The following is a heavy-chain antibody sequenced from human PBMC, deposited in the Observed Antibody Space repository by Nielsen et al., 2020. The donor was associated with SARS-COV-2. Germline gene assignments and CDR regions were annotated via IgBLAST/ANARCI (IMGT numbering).Heavy chain of an antibody. D-gene: IGHD2-2*02. CDR3: ARTPLEYVVPAAIEGPYYYYYYGMDV. Sequence: GASLKISCAASGFTFSSYSMNWVRQAPGKGLEWVSYISSSSSTIYYADSVKGRFTISRDNAKNSLYLQMNSLRAEDTAVYYCARTPLEYVVPAAIEGPYYYYYYGMDVWGQGTTVTVSS. CDR2: ISSSSSTI. V-gene: IGHV3-48*01. CDR1: GFTFSSYS. J-gene: IGHJ6*02.